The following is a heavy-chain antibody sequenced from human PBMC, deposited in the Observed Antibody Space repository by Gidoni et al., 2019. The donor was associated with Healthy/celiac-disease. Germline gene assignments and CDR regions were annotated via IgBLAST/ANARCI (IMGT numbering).Heavy chain of an antibody. V-gene: IGHV3-7*01. CDR1: GFTFSSYW. CDR3: ARDKSYYYDSSGYNDY. J-gene: IGHJ4*02. CDR2: IKQDGSEK. D-gene: IGHD3-22*01. Sequence: EVQLVESGGGLVQPGGSLRLSCAASGFTFSSYWMSWVRQAPGKGLEWVANIKQDGSEKYYVDSVKGRFTISRDNAKNSLYLQMNSLRAEDTAVYYCARDKSYYYDSSGYNDYWGQGTLVTVSS.